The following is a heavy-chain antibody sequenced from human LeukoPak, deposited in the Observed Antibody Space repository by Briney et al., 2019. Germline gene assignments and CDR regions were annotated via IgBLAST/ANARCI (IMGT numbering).Heavy chain of an antibody. V-gene: IGHV1-69*01. CDR2: IIPIFGTA. J-gene: IGHJ4*02. CDR3: ARVVYYDSSGYHDY. CDR1: GGTFSSYA. D-gene: IGHD3-22*01. Sequence: GSSVKVSCKASGGTFSSYAISWVRQAPGQGLEWMGGIIPIFGTANYAQKFQGRVTITADESTSTAYMELSSLRSEDTAVHYCARVVYYDSSGYHDYWGQGTLVTVSS.